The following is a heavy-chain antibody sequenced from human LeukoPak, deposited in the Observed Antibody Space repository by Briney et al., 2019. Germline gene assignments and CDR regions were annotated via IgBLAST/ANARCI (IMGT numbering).Heavy chain of an antibody. D-gene: IGHD3-10*01. CDR2: IYYSGST. V-gene: IGHV4-39*07. J-gene: IGHJ6*03. Sequence: SETLSLTCTVSGGSISSSSYYWGWIRQPPGKGLEWIGSIYYSGSTYYNPSLKSRVTISVDTSKNQFSLKLTSVTAADTAVYYCARVEEGYGSGRRENFYYYYMDVWGKGTTVTISS. CDR3: ARVEEGYGSGRRENFYYYYMDV. CDR1: GGSISSSSYY.